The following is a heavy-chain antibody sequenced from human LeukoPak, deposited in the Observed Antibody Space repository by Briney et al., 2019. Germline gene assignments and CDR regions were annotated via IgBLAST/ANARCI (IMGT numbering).Heavy chain of an antibody. CDR3: TEEGCGGDCFDY. CDR2: VSYDGTNK. D-gene: IGHD2-21*01. V-gene: IGHV3-30*18. J-gene: IGHJ4*02. CDR1: GFTFSGFG. Sequence: PGGSLRLSCAASGFTFSGFGVVWVRQAPGKGLEWVAFVSYDGTNKYYADSVKGRFTISRDNSNNTLYLQMNSLTTEDTAVYYCTEEGCGGDCFDYWGLGTLVTVSS.